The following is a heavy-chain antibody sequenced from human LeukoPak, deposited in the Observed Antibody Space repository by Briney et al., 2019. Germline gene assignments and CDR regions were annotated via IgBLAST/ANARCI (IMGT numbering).Heavy chain of an antibody. D-gene: IGHD3-22*01. CDR3: ARDEITMIVVVPLDY. CDR1: GFTFSSYE. Sequence: PGGSLRLSCAASGFTFSSYEMNWVRQAPGKGLEWVSYISSSGSTIYYADSVKGRFTISRDNAKNSLYLQMNSLRAEDTAVYYCARDEITMIVVVPLDYWGQGTLVTVSS. V-gene: IGHV3-48*03. J-gene: IGHJ4*02. CDR2: ISSSGSTI.